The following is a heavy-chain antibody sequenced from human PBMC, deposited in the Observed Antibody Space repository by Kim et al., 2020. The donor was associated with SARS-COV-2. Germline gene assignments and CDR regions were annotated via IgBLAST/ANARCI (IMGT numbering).Heavy chain of an antibody. CDR2: NDGTTT. V-gene: IGHV3-74*01. CDR3: TRGPF. J-gene: IGHJ4*02. Sequence: NDGTTTLYAASVKGRFTISSENSKNTLYLQMTGLRADDTSVYYCTRGPFWGQGTLVTVSS.